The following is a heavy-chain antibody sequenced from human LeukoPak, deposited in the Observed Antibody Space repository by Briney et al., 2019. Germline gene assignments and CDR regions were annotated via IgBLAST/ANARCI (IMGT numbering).Heavy chain of an antibody. J-gene: IGHJ5*02. CDR2: IYYSGST. V-gene: IGHV4-59*01. CDR1: GGSISSYY. CDR3: ARDSGTTGEVKFDP. Sequence: SETLSLTCTVSGGSISSYYWSWIRQPPGKGLEWIGYIYYSGSTNYNPSLKSRATISVDTSKNQFSLKLSSVTAADTAVYYCARDSGTTGEVKFDPWGQGVLVTVSS. D-gene: IGHD3-10*01.